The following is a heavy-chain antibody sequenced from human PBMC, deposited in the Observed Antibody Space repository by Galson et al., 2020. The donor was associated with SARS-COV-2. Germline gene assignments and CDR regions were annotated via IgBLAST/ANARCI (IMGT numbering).Heavy chain of an antibody. CDR2: FDPEDGET. J-gene: IGHJ5*02. Sequence: ASVTVSCKVSGYTLTELSMHWVRQAPGKGLEWMGGFDPEDGETIYAQKFQGRVTMTEDTSTDTAYMELSSLRSEDTAVYYCATNGDFWSGYAANWFDPWGQGTLVTVSS. D-gene: IGHD3-3*01. CDR3: ATNGDFWSGYAANWFDP. CDR1: GYTLTELS. V-gene: IGHV1-24*01.